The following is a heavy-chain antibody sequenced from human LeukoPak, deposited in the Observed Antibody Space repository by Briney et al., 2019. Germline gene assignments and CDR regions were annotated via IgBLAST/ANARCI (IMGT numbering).Heavy chain of an antibody. CDR2: INPNGGGT. D-gene: IGHD6-13*01. CDR1: GYTFTGYY. CDR3: ARDAIAAAGYYYYYMDV. Sequence: ASVKVSCKASGYTFTGYYMHWVRQAPGQGLEWMGWINPNGGGTNYAQKFLGRVTMTRDTSITTAYMELSRLRSDDTAVYYCARDAIAAAGYYYYYMDVWGKGTTVTVSS. J-gene: IGHJ6*03. V-gene: IGHV1-2*02.